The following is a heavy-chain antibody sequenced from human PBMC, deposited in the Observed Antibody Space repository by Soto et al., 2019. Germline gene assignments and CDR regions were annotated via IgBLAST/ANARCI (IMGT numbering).Heavy chain of an antibody. D-gene: IGHD1-26*01. CDR1: GYSFSNYG. V-gene: IGHV1-18*01. Sequence: QVQLLQSGAEVKKPGASVKVSWKVSGYSFSNYGITWVRQAPGQGLEWMGWISVYDGKTAYAQKVQDRVTVTIDTSTSTAYMELRSLRSDDTAVYHCARAVPYSVGARLDYWGQGTLVTVSS. CDR3: ARAVPYSVGARLDY. CDR2: ISVYDGKT. J-gene: IGHJ4*02.